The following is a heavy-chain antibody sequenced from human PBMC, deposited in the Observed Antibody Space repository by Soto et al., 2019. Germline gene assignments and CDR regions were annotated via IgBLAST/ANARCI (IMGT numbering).Heavy chain of an antibody. CDR1: GFTFSHYG. CDR3: VVGPRLPHALDI. J-gene: IGHJ3*02. Sequence: QVQLVESGGGVVQPGRSLRLSCAASGFTFSHYGMHWVRQAPGKGLEWVAVIWYDGSNKNYADSVKGRFTISRDSSKNTLYLQMNSLRADDTAVYYWVVGPRLPHALDIWGQGTMVTVSS. V-gene: IGHV3-33*01. D-gene: IGHD3-16*01. CDR2: IWYDGSNK.